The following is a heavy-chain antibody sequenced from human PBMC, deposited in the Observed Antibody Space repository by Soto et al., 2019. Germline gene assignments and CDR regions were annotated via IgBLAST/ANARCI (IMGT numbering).Heavy chain of an antibody. CDR2: IYWDDDK. CDR1: GFSLSTSRVG. CDR3: AHRPSYCSGGSCYSGFVY. Sequence: QITLKESGPTLVKPTQTLTLTCTFSGFSLSTSRVGVGWIRQPPGKALEWLALIYWDDDKRYSPSLKSRLTITKDTSKNQVVLTMTNMDPVDTATYYCAHRPSYCSGGSCYSGFVYWGQGTLVTVSS. D-gene: IGHD2-15*01. J-gene: IGHJ4*02. V-gene: IGHV2-5*02.